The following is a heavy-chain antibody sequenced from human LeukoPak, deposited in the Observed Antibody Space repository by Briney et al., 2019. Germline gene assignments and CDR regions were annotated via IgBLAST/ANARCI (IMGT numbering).Heavy chain of an antibody. CDR2: IYYSGST. CDR1: GGSISSGGYY. Sequence: SETLSLTCTVSGGSISSGGYYWSWIRQHPGKGLEWIGYIYYSGSTYYNPSLKSRVTISVDTSKNQFSLKLSSVTAADTAVYYCARGGLRILTGYATPNWFDLWGQGTLVTVSS. J-gene: IGHJ5*02. CDR3: ARGGLRILTGYATPNWFDL. D-gene: IGHD3-9*01. V-gene: IGHV4-31*03.